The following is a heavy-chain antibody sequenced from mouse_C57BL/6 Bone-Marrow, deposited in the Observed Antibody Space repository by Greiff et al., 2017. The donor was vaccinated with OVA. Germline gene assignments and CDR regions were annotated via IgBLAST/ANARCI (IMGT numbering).Heavy chain of an antibody. CDR1: GFTFSSYG. Sequence: EVKLVESGGDLVKPGGSLKLSCAASGFTFSSYGMSWVRQTPDKRLEWVATISSGGSYTYYPDSVKGRFTISRDNAKNTLYLQMSSLKSEDTAMYYCARDDYARWFTYWGRGTLVTVSA. D-gene: IGHD2-4*01. CDR2: ISSGGSYT. V-gene: IGHV5-6*01. J-gene: IGHJ3*01. CDR3: ARDDYARWFTY.